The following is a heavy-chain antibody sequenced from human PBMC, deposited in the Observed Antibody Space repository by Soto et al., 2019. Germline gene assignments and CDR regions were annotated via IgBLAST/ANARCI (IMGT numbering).Heavy chain of an antibody. V-gene: IGHV4-59*01. CDR3: ARDAMTTVIPYYYYYGMDV. D-gene: IGHD4-17*01. J-gene: IGHJ6*02. Sequence: QVQLQESGPGLVKPSETLSLTCTVSGGSISTYYWSWIRQPPGKGLEWIGYISYSGSTNYNPSLTSRLTISLDTSKTQFSLKLSSVTAADTAVYYCARDAMTTVIPYYYYYGMDVWGQGTTVTVSS. CDR1: GGSISTYY. CDR2: ISYSGST.